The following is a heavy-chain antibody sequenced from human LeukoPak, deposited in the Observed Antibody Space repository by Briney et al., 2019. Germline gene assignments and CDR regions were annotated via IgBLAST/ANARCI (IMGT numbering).Heavy chain of an antibody. CDR3: ARTSGYYLGDAFDI. V-gene: IGHV1-18*01. J-gene: IGHJ3*02. CDR2: ISAYNGNT. CDR1: GYTFTSYG. D-gene: IGHD3-3*01. Sequence: ASVKVSCKASGYTFTSYGISWVRQAPGQGLEWMGWISAYNGNTNYAQKPQGRVTMTTDTSTSTAYMELRSLRSDDTAVYYCARTSGYYLGDAFDIWGQGTMVTVSS.